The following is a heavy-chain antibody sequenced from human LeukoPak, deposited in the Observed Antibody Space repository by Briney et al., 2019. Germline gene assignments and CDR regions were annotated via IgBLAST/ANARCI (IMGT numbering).Heavy chain of an antibody. CDR3: ARETSQKGAHYMDV. J-gene: IGHJ6*03. V-gene: IGHV4-59*01. CDR2: IYYSGST. Sequence: SSETLSLTCTVSGGSISSYYRSWIRQPPGKGLEWIGYIYYSGSTNYNLSLKSRVTISVDTSKNQFSLKLSSVTAADTAVYYCARETSQKGAHYMDVWGKGTTVTVSS. CDR1: GGSISSYY. D-gene: IGHD3-16*01.